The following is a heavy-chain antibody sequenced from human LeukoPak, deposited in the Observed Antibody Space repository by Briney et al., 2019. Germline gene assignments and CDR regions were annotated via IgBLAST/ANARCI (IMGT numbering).Heavy chain of an antibody. J-gene: IGHJ6*02. CDR1: GYTFTGYY. Sequence: ASVKVSCKASGYTFTGYYMHWVRQAPGQGLEWMGWINPNSGGTNYSQKFQGRVTMTRDTAISTAYMELSWLTSDDTAVYYCATMREYGNYYYYGMDVWGRGATVTISS. CDR3: ATMREYGNYYYYGMDV. CDR2: INPNSGGT. V-gene: IGHV1-2*02. D-gene: IGHD6-6*01.